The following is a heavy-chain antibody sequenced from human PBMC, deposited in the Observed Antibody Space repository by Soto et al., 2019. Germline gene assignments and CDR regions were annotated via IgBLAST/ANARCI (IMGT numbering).Heavy chain of an antibody. CDR2: ISSSSSYI. Sequence: PGGSLRLSCAASGFTFSSYSMNWVRQAPGKGLEWVSSISSSSSYIYYADSVEGRFTISRDNAKNSLYLQMNSLRAEDTAVYYCAREYSSGRSSLFYYGMDVWGQGTTVTVSS. J-gene: IGHJ6*02. V-gene: IGHV3-21*01. CDR1: GFTFSSYS. CDR3: AREYSSGRSSLFYYGMDV. D-gene: IGHD6-19*01.